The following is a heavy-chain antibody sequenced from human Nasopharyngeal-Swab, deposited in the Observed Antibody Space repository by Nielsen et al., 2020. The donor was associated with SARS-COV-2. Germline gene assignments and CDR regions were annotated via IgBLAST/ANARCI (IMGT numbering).Heavy chain of an antibody. D-gene: IGHD6-13*01. CDR1: GFTFSSYA. CDR3: AKDRKEQQLDY. V-gene: IGHV3-23*01. J-gene: IGHJ4*02. Sequence: GVLKISCAASGFTFSSYAMSWVRQAPGKGLEWVSAISGSGGSTYYADSVKGRFTISRDNSKNTLYLQMNSLRAEDTAVYYCAKDRKEQQLDYWGQGTLVTVSS. CDR2: ISGSGGST.